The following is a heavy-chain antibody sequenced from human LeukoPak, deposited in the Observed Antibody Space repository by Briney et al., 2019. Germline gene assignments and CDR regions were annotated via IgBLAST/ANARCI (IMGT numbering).Heavy chain of an antibody. D-gene: IGHD3-3*01. CDR2: INPNSGGT. Sequence: GASVKVSCKASGYTFTGYYMHWVRQAPGQGLEWMGWINPNSGGTNYAQKFQGRVTMTRDTSTSTVYMELSSLRSEDTAVYYCATLGRYDPGYYWGQGTLVTVSS. J-gene: IGHJ4*02. CDR3: ATLGRYDPGYY. V-gene: IGHV1-2*02. CDR1: GYTFTGYY.